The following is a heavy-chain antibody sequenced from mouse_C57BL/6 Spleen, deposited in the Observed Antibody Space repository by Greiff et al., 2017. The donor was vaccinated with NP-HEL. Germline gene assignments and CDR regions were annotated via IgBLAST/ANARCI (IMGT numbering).Heavy chain of an antibody. CDR1: GFTFSDYG. CDR3: ARPLTTVVATDWYFDV. Sequence: EVMLVESGGGLVKPGGSLKLSCAASGFTFSDYGMHWVRQAPEKGLEWVAYISSGSSTTYYADTVKGRFTISRANAKNTLFLQMTSLRSEDTAMYYCARPLTTVVATDWYFDVWGTGTTVTVSS. V-gene: IGHV5-17*01. J-gene: IGHJ1*03. D-gene: IGHD1-1*01. CDR2: ISSGSSTT.